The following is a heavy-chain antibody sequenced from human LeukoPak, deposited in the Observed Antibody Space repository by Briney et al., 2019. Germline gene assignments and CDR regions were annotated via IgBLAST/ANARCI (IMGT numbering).Heavy chain of an antibody. CDR3: ARDGGATTGTPYYYGLDV. CDR2: INPSGGST. V-gene: IGHV1-46*01. D-gene: IGHD1-26*01. CDR1: GYTLTGYY. Sequence: ASVKVSCKASGYTLTGYYMHWVRQAPGQGLEWMGIINPSGGSTSFAQKFQGRVTMTRDTSTSAVYMELSSLRSEDTAVYFCARDGGATTGTPYYYGLDVWGQGTTVTVSS. J-gene: IGHJ6*02.